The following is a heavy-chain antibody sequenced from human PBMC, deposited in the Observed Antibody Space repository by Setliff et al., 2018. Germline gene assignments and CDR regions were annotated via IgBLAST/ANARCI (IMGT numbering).Heavy chain of an antibody. J-gene: IGHJ4*02. CDR3: VGGVVVIAFPGH. Sequence: PSETLSLTCTVSGASLSSGTYYWGWIRQPPGKGLEWIGRIYYRGDTYYNASLKGRLTISVDTAQNQFSLRLTSVTAADTAVYYCVGGVVVIAFPGHWGQGALVTVSS. V-gene: IGHV4-39*01. CDR2: IYYRGDT. CDR1: GASLSSGTYY. D-gene: IGHD2-21*01.